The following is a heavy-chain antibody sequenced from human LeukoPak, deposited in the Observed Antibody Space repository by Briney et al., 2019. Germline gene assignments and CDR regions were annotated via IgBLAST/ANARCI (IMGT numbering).Heavy chain of an antibody. CDR3: ALSGGATTLLGQYAFDI. Sequence: PSETLSLTCAVYGGSFSGYYWSWIRQPPGKGREWIGEINHSGSTNYNPSLKSRVTISVDTSKNQFSLKLSSVTAADTAVYYCALSGGATTLLGQYAFDIWGQGTMVTVSS. V-gene: IGHV4-34*01. J-gene: IGHJ3*02. CDR1: GGSFSGYY. D-gene: IGHD1-26*01. CDR2: INHSGST.